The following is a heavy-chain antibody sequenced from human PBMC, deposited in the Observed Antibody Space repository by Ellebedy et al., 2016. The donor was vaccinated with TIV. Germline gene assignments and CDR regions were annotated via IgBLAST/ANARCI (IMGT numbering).Heavy chain of an antibody. CDR2: INYSGST. Sequence: MPSETLSLTCTVSGGSISSGDYYWSWIRQHPGKGLEWIGYINYSGSTYYKPSLKSRVTISVDTSKNQFSLKLSSVTAADTAVYFCARIGLSGGYWSLFDLWGQGTLVTVSS. V-gene: IGHV4-31*03. J-gene: IGHJ5*02. CDR1: GGSISSGDYY. CDR3: ARIGLSGGYWSLFDL. D-gene: IGHD3-22*01.